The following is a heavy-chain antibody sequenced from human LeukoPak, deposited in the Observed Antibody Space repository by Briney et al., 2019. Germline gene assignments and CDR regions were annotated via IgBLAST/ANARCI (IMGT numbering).Heavy chain of an antibody. V-gene: IGHV1-69*06. CDR3: AREGGVSS. CDR2: IIPIFGTT. CDR1: GGTFSNFA. J-gene: IGHJ5*02. Sequence: SVKVSCKASGGTFSNFAVHWVRQAPGQGLEWMGGIIPIFGTTNYAPKFQDRVTITADKSTSTAYMELSSLRSEDTAVYYCAREGGVSSWGQGTLVTVSS.